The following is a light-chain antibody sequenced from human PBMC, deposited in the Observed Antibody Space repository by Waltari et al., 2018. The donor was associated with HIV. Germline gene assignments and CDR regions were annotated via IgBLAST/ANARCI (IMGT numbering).Light chain of an antibody. V-gene: IGLV3-1*01. CDR1: NLEKNY. CDR2: QDT. J-gene: IGLJ2*01. CDR3: QAWDSSAAVV. Sequence: SYDLIQPPSVSMSPGQTASITCSGDNLEKNYVCWYQQKPGPSPVLLIYQDTKRPSGIPERFSCSNSGNTATLTISGTQAMDEADYYCQAWDSSAAVVFGGGTKLTVL.